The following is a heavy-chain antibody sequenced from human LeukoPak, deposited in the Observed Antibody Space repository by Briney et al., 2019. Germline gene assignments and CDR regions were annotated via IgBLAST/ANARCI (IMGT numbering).Heavy chain of an antibody. D-gene: IGHD6-19*01. CDR1: GYTFTSYD. J-gene: IGHJ6*02. Sequence: GASVKVSCKASGYTFTSYDINWVRQATGQGLEWMGWMNPNSGNTGYAQKFQGRVTMTRNTSISTAYMELSSLRSEDTAVYYCARGRAVARKLNSNPAMDVWGQGTTVTVSS. CDR2: MNPNSGNT. CDR3: ARGRAVARKLNSNPAMDV. V-gene: IGHV1-8*01.